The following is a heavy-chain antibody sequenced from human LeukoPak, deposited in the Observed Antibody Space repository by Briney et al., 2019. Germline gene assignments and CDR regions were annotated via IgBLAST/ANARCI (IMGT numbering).Heavy chain of an antibody. CDR1: GFTFSSYS. J-gene: IGHJ4*02. Sequence: GGSLRLSCAASGFTFSSYSMNWVRQASGKGLEWVSSISSSSSYIYYADSVKGRFTISRDNAKNSLHLQMNSLRAEDTALYYCAKSRGHEGPFDYWGQGTLVTVSS. CDR3: AKSRGHEGPFDY. CDR2: ISSSSSYI. V-gene: IGHV3-21*04.